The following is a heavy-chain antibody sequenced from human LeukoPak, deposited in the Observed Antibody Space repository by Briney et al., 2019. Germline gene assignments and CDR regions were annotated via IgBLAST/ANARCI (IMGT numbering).Heavy chain of an antibody. CDR3: VRSDWFDN. V-gene: IGHV3-74*03. J-gene: IGHJ5*02. CDR1: GFLFSNYG. Sequence: PGGSLRLSCAASGFLFSNYGMHWVRQAPGKGLVWVSRVNSDGRFTKYADSVKGRFTISRDNAKNTLYLQMNSLRAEDTAMYYCVRSDWFDNWGQGTLVTVSS. CDR2: VNSDGRFT.